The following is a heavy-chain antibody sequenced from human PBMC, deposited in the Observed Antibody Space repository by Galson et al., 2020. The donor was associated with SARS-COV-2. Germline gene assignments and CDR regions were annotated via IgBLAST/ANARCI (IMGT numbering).Heavy chain of an antibody. CDR3: AGTPPGYCSGGSCYSGAGFDP. J-gene: IGHJ5*02. V-gene: IGHV4-31*03. CDR1: GGPTSPGGYY. D-gene: IGHD2-15*01. Sequence: ASETLSLTCTVSGGPTSPGGYYCSWIRQHPGKGLEWIGYIYYSGSTYYNPSLKSRVTISVDTSKNQFSRQLSSVTAADTAVYYGAGTPPGYCSGGSCYSGAGFDPWGQGTLVTVSS. CDR2: IYYSGST.